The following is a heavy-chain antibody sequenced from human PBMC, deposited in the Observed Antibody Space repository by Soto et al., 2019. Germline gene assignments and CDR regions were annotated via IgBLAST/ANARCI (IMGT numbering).Heavy chain of an antibody. V-gene: IGHV1-69*12. J-gene: IGHJ6*02. D-gene: IGHD1-1*01. Sequence: QVQLVQSGAEVKKPGSSVKVSCKASGGTFSSYAISWVRQAPGQGLEWMGGIIPIFGTANYAQKFQGRVTITADESTSTAYMELSSLRSEDTAVYYCARGLERRAYYGMDVWGQGTTVTVSS. CDR2: IIPIFGTA. CDR1: GGTFSSYA. CDR3: ARGLERRAYYGMDV.